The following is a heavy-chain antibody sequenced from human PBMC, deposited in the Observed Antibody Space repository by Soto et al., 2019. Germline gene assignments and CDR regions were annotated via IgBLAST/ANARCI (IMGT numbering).Heavy chain of an antibody. V-gene: IGHV3-15*07. Sequence: EVQLVESGGGLVKPGGSLRLSCAASGFTFSNAWMNWVRQAPGKGLEWVGRIKSKTYGGTTDYAAPVKGRFTISRDDSKTTLYLQMNSLKTEDTAVYYCTTDAHQTIIVGARMGDAFDIWGQGTMVTVSS. D-gene: IGHD1-26*01. CDR1: GFTFSNAW. CDR2: IKSKTYGGTT. J-gene: IGHJ3*02. CDR3: TTDAHQTIIVGARMGDAFDI.